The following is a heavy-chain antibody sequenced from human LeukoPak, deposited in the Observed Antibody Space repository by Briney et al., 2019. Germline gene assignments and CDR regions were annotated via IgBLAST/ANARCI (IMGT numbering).Heavy chain of an antibody. CDR3: ARDTSPSSRRIYFDAFDM. CDR1: AFTFRSDW. CDR2: INQEGRKK. J-gene: IGHJ3*02. D-gene: IGHD2-15*01. V-gene: IGHV3-7*01. Sequence: PGGSLRLSCAPSAFTFRSDWRRWVRQARGKGLEGGANINQEGRKKDYVVSVTGRFTISRDNTENSLFLQLNSLRAEDTAMYYCARDTSPSSRRIYFDAFDMWGQGTMVTVSS.